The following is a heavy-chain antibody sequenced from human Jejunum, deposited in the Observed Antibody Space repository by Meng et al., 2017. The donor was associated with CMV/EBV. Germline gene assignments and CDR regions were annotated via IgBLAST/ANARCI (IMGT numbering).Heavy chain of an antibody. V-gene: IGHV4-34*01. CDR2: INYRGST. CDR1: GWSFSGYY. Sequence: QVQLQEWGAGSFKPSESLSLTCAVYGWSFSGYYWSWIRQPPGKGLEWIGEINYRGSTNYSPSLKSRVTMSLDTSKNQFSLKLTSVTAADTAMYYCARCPRDDDSGYWFFDNWGQGTLVTVSS. J-gene: IGHJ4*02. D-gene: IGHD3-22*01. CDR3: ARCPRDDDSGYWFFDN.